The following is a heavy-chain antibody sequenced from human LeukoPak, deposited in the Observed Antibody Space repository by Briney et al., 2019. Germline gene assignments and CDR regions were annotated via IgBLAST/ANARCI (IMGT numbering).Heavy chain of an antibody. D-gene: IGHD1-7*01. CDR2: IIPIFGTA. Sequence: ASVKVSCKASGGTFSSYAISWVRQAPGQGLEWMGGIIPIFGTANYAQKFQGRVTITADESTSTAYMELSSLRSEDTAVYYCARGVGWNYVIGWYFDYWGQGTLVTVSS. CDR3: ARGVGWNYVIGWYFDY. V-gene: IGHV1-69*13. J-gene: IGHJ4*02. CDR1: GGTFSSYA.